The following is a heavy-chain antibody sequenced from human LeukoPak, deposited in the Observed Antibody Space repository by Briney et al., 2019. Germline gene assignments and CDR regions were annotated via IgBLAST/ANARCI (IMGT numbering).Heavy chain of an antibody. D-gene: IGHD1-26*01. J-gene: IGHJ4*02. CDR1: GFTFSTYA. V-gene: IGHV3-23*01. CDR2: ISGSGGST. Sequence: GGSLRLSCAASGFTFSTYAMGWVRQAPGKGLEWISAISGSGGSTYYAHSVKGRFTISRDNSKNTLYLQMNSLRAEDTAVYYCAKDRRSYSEMYLDYWGQGTLVTVSS. CDR3: AKDRRSYSEMYLDY.